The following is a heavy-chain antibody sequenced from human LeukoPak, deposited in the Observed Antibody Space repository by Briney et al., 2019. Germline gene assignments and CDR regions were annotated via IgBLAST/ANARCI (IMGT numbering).Heavy chain of an antibody. CDR3: ARSPWGYNRERGAFDI. Sequence: GESLKISCKGSGYSFTNYWIGWVRQMPGKGLEWMGIIYPGDSDTRYSPSFQGQVTISADKSISTAYLQWSSLKASDTAMYYCARSPWGYNRERGAFDIWGQGTMVTVSS. J-gene: IGHJ3*02. CDR1: GYSFTNYW. CDR2: IYPGDSDT. V-gene: IGHV5-51*01. D-gene: IGHD5-24*01.